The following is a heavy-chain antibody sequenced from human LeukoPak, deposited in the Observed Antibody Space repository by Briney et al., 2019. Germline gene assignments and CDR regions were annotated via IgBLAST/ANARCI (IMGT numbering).Heavy chain of an antibody. J-gene: IGHJ5*02. CDR1: GFTFSSYW. V-gene: IGHV3-74*01. CDR3: ASVSRWFDP. Sequence: GGSLRLSCAASGFTFSSYWMHWVRQAPGKGLVWVSRITTDGSGTTYADSVKGRFTISRGNAKNMLYLQMNSLRAEDTAVYYCASVSRWFDPWGQGTLVTVSS. CDR2: ITTDGSGT.